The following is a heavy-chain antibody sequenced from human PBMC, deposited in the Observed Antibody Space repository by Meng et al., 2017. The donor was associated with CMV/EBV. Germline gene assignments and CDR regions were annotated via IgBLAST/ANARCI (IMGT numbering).Heavy chain of an antibody. D-gene: IGHD3-10*01. J-gene: IGHJ6*02. V-gene: IGHV1-2*02. Sequence: ASVKVSCKASGYTFTGYYMHWVRQAPGQGLEWMGWINPNSGGTNYAQKFQGRVTMNRDTSISTAYMELSRLRSDDTAVYYCAGGWFGELPNRAYYYYGMDVWGQGTTVTVSS. CDR3: AGGWFGELPNRAYYYYGMDV. CDR1: GYTFTGYY. CDR2: INPNSGGT.